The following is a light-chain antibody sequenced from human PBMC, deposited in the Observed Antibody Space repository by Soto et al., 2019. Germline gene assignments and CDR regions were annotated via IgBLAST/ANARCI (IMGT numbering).Light chain of an antibody. CDR3: SSYTSSSTLV. CDR1: SSDIGSYDR. CDR2: EVS. Sequence: QSALTQPPSVSGSPGQSVTISCTGTSSDIGSYDRVAWYQQPPGTAPKLVIYEVSNRPSGVPDRFSGSKSGNTATLTISGLEAEDEDDYYCSSYTSSSTLVFGGGTKLTVL. J-gene: IGLJ2*01. V-gene: IGLV2-18*02.